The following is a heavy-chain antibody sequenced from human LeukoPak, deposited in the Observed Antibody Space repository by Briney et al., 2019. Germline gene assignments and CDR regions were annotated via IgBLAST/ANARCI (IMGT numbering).Heavy chain of an antibody. V-gene: IGHV4-59*01. J-gene: IGHJ4*02. CDR3: AREELGATNFFDY. CDR1: GGSIRSYY. Sequence: SETLSLTCTVSGGSIRSYYWSWIRQPPGKGLEWIGYIYYSGSTNYTPSLKSRVTISVDTSKNQFSLKLSSVTAADTAVYYCAREELGATNFFDYWGQGTLVTVSS. CDR2: IYYSGST. D-gene: IGHD1-26*01.